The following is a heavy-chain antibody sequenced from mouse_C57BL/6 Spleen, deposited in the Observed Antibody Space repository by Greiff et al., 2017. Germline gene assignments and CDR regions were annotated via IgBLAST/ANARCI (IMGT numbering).Heavy chain of an antibody. Sequence: VQLQQSGPELVKPGASVKIPCKASGYTFTDYNMDWVKQSHGKSLEWIGDINPNNGGTIYNQKFKGKATLTVDESSSTAYMELRSLTSEDTAVYYCALLTLEGYWGQGTTLTVSS. V-gene: IGHV1-18*01. D-gene: IGHD2-10*01. CDR1: GYTFTDYN. CDR3: ALLTLEGY. CDR2: INPNNGGT. J-gene: IGHJ2*01.